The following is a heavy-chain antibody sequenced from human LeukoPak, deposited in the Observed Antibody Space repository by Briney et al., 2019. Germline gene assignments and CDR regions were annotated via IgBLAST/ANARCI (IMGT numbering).Heavy chain of an antibody. J-gene: IGHJ4*02. V-gene: IGHV4-59*01. CDR3: AREKGLYDSSGSAPLD. D-gene: IGHD3-22*01. CDR2: IYYSGST. Sequence: SETLSLTCTVSGASISSYYWSWVRQPPGKGLEWLGYIYYSGSTNYNPSLKSRVTISVDTSKNQFSLKLSSVTAADTAVYYCAREKGLYDSSGSAPLDWGQGTLVTVSS. CDR1: GASISSYY.